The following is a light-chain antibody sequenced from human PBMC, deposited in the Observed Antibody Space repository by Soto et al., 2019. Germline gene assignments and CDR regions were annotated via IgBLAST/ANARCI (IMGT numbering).Light chain of an antibody. Sequence: DIQLTQSPSFLSAHAGHSVQITFPSSQGINIFLAWFQQKPGKAPNLLISAASTLQSGVPSRFSGSGSETEFTLTITSLQTEDSATYSCKQRNSYPRTFGQGTKVDIK. CDR2: AAS. CDR1: QGINIF. V-gene: IGKV1-9*01. CDR3: KQRNSYPRT. J-gene: IGKJ2*01.